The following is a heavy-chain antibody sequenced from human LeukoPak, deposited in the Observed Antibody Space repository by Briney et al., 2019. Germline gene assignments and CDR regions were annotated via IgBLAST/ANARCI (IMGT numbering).Heavy chain of an antibody. J-gene: IGHJ5*02. D-gene: IGHD2-15*01. CDR2: IYPGDSDT. CDR1: GYSFTSYW. CDR3: ARTPYCSGGGCYSRFNWFDP. V-gene: IGHV5-51*01. Sequence: GESLKISCKGSGYSFTSYWIGWVRQMPGKGLEWMGIIYPGDSDTRYSPSFQGQVTISADKSISTAYLQWSSLKASDTAMYYCARTPYCSGGGCYSRFNWFDPWGQGTLVTVSS.